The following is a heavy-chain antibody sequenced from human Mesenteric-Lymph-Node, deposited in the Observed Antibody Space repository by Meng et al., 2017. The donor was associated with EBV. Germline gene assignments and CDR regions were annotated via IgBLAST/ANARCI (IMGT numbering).Heavy chain of an antibody. J-gene: IGHJ4*02. D-gene: IGHD5-12*01. CDR1: GGTFSSHA. CDR3: ARGAATMPLEY. V-gene: IGHV1-69*01. CDR2: IVPIFGTT. Sequence: QVQLVQSGDEGKKPGSSVKFSFKAFGGTFSSHAFSWVRQAPGQGLEWMGGIVPIFGTTTYAQKFQGRLTITADEATSTAHMELHGLRSDDTALYFCARGAATMPLEYWGQGALVTVSS.